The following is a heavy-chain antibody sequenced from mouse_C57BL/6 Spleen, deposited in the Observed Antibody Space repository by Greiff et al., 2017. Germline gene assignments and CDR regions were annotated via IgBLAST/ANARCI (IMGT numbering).Heavy chain of an antibody. J-gene: IGHJ2*01. D-gene: IGHD2-14*01. CDR2: VYPGDGDT. V-gene: IGHV1-82*01. CDR3: ARIGDYFDY. Sequence: VQLMESGPELVKPGASVKISCKASGYAFSSSWMNWVKQRPGKGLEWIGRVYPGDGDTNYNGKFKGKATLTADKSSSTAYMQLSSLTSEDSAVYFCARIGDYFDYWGQGTTLTVSS. CDR1: GYAFSSSW.